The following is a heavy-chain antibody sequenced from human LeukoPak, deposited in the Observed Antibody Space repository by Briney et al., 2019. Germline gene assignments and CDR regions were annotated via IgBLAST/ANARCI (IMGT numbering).Heavy chain of an antibody. D-gene: IGHD6-19*01. CDR1: GFTFSSYA. CDR2: ISGSGGGT. CDR3: AKGPRSGWSLLYFDY. V-gene: IGHV3-23*01. J-gene: IGHJ4*02. Sequence: GGSLRLSCAASGFTFSSYAMSWVRQAPGKGLEWVSAISGSGGGTYYADSVKGRFTISRDNSKNTLYLQMNSLRAEDTAVYYCAKGPRSGWSLLYFDYWGQGTLVTVSS.